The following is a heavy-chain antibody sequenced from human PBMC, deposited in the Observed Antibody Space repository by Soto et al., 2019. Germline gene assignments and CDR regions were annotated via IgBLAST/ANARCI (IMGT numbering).Heavy chain of an antibody. CDR3: ARGYTYSSSWGYYYYMDV. D-gene: IGHD6-13*01. J-gene: IGHJ6*03. Sequence: QVQLQESGPGLVKPSETLSLTCTVSGGSISSYYWSWIRQPPGKGLEWIGYIYYSGSTNYNPSLKTRVTISVDTSKNQFSLKLSSVTAADTAVYYCARGYTYSSSWGYYYYMDVWGKGTTVTVSS. CDR1: GGSISSYY. CDR2: IYYSGST. V-gene: IGHV4-59*08.